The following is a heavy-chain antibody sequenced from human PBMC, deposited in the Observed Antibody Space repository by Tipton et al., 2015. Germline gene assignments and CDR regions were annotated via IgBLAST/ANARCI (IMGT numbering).Heavy chain of an antibody. Sequence: TLSLTCTVSGDPISSSSYFWGWIRQPPGKGLEWIGYISYTETSHYNPSLKSRVTISVDTSKNEFSLKLRSVTAADTAVYYCARALFYGGNTDWYFDLWGRGTLVTVSS. CDR3: ARALFYGGNTDWYFDL. D-gene: IGHD4-23*01. CDR2: ISYTETS. V-gene: IGHV4-61*05. CDR1: GDPISSSSYF. J-gene: IGHJ2*01.